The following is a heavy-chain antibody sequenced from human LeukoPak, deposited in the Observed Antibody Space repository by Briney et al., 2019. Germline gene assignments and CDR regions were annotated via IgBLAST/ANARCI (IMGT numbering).Heavy chain of an antibody. CDR1: GFTFSDYY. CDR3: ASRSGGYYDSSGPMRYYFDY. D-gene: IGHD3-22*01. Sequence: GGSLRLSCAASGFTFSDYYMSWIRQAPGKGLEWVSYISSSGSTIYYADSVKGRFTISRDNAKNSLYLQMNSLRAEDTAVYYCASRSGGYYDSSGPMRYYFDYWGQGTLVTVSS. CDR2: ISSSGSTI. V-gene: IGHV3-11*01. J-gene: IGHJ4*02.